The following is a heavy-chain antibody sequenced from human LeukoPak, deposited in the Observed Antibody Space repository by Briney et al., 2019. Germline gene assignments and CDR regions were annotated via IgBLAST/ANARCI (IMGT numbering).Heavy chain of an antibody. CDR3: ARDSWFGVFDY. CDR2: IKQDGSEK. CDR1: GFTFSSYG. V-gene: IGHV3-7*01. D-gene: IGHD3-10*01. J-gene: IGHJ4*02. Sequence: GGTLRLSCAASGFTFSSYGMSWVRQAPGKGLEWVANIKQDGSEKYYVDSVKGRFTISRDNAKNSLYLQMNSLRAEDTAVYYCARDSWFGVFDYWGQGTLVTVSS.